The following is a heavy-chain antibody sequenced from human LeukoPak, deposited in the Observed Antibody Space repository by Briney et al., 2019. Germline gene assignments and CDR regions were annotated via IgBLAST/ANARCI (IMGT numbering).Heavy chain of an antibody. CDR3: ARARRSGWYRQNFDY. J-gene: IGHJ4*02. D-gene: IGHD6-19*01. CDR1: GFTFSSYW. CDR2: IKQDGSEK. Sequence: GGSLRLSCAASGFTFSSYWMSWVRQAPGKGLEWVANIKQDGSEKYYVDSVKGRFTISRDNAKNSLYLQMNSLRAEDTAVYYCARARRSGWYRQNFDYWGQGTLVTVSS. V-gene: IGHV3-7*01.